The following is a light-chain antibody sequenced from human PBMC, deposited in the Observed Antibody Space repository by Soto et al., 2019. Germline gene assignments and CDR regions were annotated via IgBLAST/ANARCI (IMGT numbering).Light chain of an antibody. CDR3: GTSDTSLSGGV. Sequence: QSVLTQPRSVSAAPGQKVTISCSGSSSNIGNNYVSWYQQLPGTAPKLLIYDNNKRPSGIPDRFSGSKSGTSATLGITGLQTGDEADYHCGTSDTSLSGGVFGGGTKVTVL. CDR2: DNN. V-gene: IGLV1-51*01. J-gene: IGLJ2*01. CDR1: SSNIGNNY.